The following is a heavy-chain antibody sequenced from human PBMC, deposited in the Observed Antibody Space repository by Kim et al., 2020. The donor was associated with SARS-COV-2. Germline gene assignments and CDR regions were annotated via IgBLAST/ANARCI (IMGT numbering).Heavy chain of an antibody. CDR3: ATLTYYYDSSGYSDY. Sequence: ASVKVSCKVSGYTLTELSMHWVRQAPGKGLEWMGGFDPEDGETIYAQKFQGRVTMTEDTSTDTAYMELSSLRSEDTAVYYCATLTYYYDSSGYSDYWGQGTLVTVSS. V-gene: IGHV1-24*01. D-gene: IGHD3-22*01. J-gene: IGHJ4*02. CDR2: FDPEDGET. CDR1: GYTLTELS.